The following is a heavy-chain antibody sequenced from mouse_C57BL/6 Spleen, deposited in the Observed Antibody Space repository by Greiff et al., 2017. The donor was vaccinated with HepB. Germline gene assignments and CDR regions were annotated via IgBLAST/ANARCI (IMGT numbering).Heavy chain of an antibody. J-gene: IGHJ2*01. V-gene: IGHV5-4*03. CDR1: GFTFSSYA. Sequence: EVMLVESGGGLVKPGGSLKLSCAASGFTFSSYAMSWVRQTPEKRLEWVATISDGGSYTYYPDNVKGRFTISRDNAKNNLYLQMSHLKSEDTAMYYCARGDYDGGDYFDYWGQGTTLTVSS. D-gene: IGHD2-4*01. CDR2: ISDGGSYT. CDR3: ARGDYDGGDYFDY.